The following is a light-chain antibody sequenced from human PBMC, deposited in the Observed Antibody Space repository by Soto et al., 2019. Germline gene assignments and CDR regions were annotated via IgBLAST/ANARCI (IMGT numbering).Light chain of an antibody. CDR1: QTVSSY. CDR3: QQYGSPIT. CDR2: GAS. Sequence: EIVLTQSPATLSLSPGERATLSCRASQTVSSYLLWYQQKRGQAPRLLIYGASSRATGIPDRFSGSGSGTDFTLTISRLEPEDFAVYYCQQYGSPITFGQGTRLEIK. V-gene: IGKV3-20*01. J-gene: IGKJ5*01.